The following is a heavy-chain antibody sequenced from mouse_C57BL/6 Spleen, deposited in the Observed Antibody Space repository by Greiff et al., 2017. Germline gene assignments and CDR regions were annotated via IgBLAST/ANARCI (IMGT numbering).Heavy chain of an antibody. Sequence: VQLQQPGAELVRPGSSVQLSCKASGYTFTSYWMDWVKQRPGQGLEWIGNIYPSDSDIHYNQKFKDKSTLTVDKSSSTAYMQLSSLTSEDSAVYYCARSGGGPDYWGQGTSVTVSS. CDR3: ARSGGGPDY. J-gene: IGHJ4*01. V-gene: IGHV1-61*01. CDR2: IYPSDSDI. CDR1: GYTFTSYW. D-gene: IGHD3-2*02.